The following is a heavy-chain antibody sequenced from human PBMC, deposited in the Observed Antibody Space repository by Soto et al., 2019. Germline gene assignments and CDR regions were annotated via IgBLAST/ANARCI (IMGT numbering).Heavy chain of an antibody. CDR2: IYPGDSDT. Sequence: GESLKISCKASGYSFTDYWIGWVRQMPGKGLEWMGIIYPGDSDTKYSPSFQGQVTMSADKSISTAYLQWNSLKASDTTMYYCARDGLSSSSSFDYWGQGTLVTVSS. J-gene: IGHJ4*02. CDR3: ARDGLSSSSSFDY. V-gene: IGHV5-51*01. CDR1: GYSFTDYW. D-gene: IGHD6-6*01.